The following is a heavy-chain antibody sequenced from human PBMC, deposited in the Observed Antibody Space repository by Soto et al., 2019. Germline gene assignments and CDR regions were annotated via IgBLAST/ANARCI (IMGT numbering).Heavy chain of an antibody. CDR3: ARAEVTMVRSVY. Sequence: SETLSLTCTVPGGSIISSSFYWGWIRQPPGKGLEWIGSIYYSGSTYYNPSLKSRVTISVDTSKNQFSLKLSSVTAADTAVYYCARAEVTMVRSVYWGQG. J-gene: IGHJ4*02. CDR1: GGSIISSSFY. CDR2: IYYSGST. V-gene: IGHV4-39*01. D-gene: IGHD3-10*01.